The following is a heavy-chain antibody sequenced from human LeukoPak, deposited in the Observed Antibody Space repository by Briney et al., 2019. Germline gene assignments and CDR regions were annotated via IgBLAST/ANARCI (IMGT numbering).Heavy chain of an antibody. Sequence: GGSLRLSCAASGFTFRSYGMYWVRQAPGKGLEWVAVIWYDGSKIHYADSVKGRFTISRDNSKNTLYMEMNSLRAEDTAVYYCARVRGRNYGSGSYAGLDVWGKGTTVTVSS. D-gene: IGHD3-10*01. J-gene: IGHJ6*04. CDR1: GFTFRSYG. CDR2: IWYDGSKI. CDR3: ARVRGRNYGSGSYAGLDV. V-gene: IGHV3-33*07.